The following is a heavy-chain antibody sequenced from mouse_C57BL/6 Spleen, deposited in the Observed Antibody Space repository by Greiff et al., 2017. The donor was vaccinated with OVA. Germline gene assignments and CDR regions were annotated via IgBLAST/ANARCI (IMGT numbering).Heavy chain of an antibody. CDR1: GFTFSDYG. CDR2: ISSGSSTI. D-gene: IGHD1-1*01. V-gene: IGHV5-17*01. Sequence: DVHLVESGGGLVKPGGSLKLSCAASGFTFSDYGMHWVRQAPEKGLEWVAYISSGSSTIYYADTVKGRFTISRDNAKNTLFLQMTSLRSEDTAMYYCAGAIYYYGRGYFDVWGTGTTVTVSS. J-gene: IGHJ1*03. CDR3: AGAIYYYGRGYFDV.